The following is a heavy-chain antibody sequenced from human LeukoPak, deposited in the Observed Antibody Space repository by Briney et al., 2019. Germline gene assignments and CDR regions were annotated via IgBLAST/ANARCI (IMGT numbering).Heavy chain of an antibody. CDR3: AKEAGAAGVSWNIDF. CDR2: ISYDGSNE. D-gene: IGHD1/OR15-1a*01. CDR1: GFTFSSYV. Sequence: PGRSLRLSCAASGFTFSSYVMHWVRQAPGKGLEWVAIISYDGSNEYYADSVKGRFTISRDNSKNTLYLQMSSLRAEDTAVYYCAKEAGAAGVSWNIDFWGQGTLVTVSS. J-gene: IGHJ4*02. V-gene: IGHV3-30*04.